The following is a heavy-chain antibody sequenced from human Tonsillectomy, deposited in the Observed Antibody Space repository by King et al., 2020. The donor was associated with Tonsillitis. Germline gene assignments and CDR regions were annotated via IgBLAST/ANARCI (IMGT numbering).Heavy chain of an antibody. J-gene: IGHJ4*02. Sequence: VQLVESGGGLIQPGGSLRLSCAASGFTVSSNYISWVRQALGEGLEWVSVIYSGCSTYYADSVKGRITISRDNSKNTLYLQMNSLRAEDTAVYYCARGNNWNYYWGQGTLVTVSS. CDR3: ARGNNWNYY. CDR2: IYSGCST. CDR1: GFTVSSNY. D-gene: IGHD1-7*01. V-gene: IGHV3-53*01.